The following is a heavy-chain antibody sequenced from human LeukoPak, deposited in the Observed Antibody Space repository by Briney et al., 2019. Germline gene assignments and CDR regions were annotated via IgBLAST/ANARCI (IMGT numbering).Heavy chain of an antibody. CDR1: GYSFSSYW. Sequence: GETLKISCKCSGYSFSSYWIGWVRQMPGKGLEWMGIIYPGDSDTRYSPSFQGQVTISVDKSISTAYLQWSSLKASDTAIYYCAKIDRQYCSRSSCYALDYWGQGTQVTVSS. V-gene: IGHV5-51*01. CDR2: IYPGDSDT. CDR3: AKIDRQYCSRSSCYALDY. D-gene: IGHD2-2*01. J-gene: IGHJ4*02.